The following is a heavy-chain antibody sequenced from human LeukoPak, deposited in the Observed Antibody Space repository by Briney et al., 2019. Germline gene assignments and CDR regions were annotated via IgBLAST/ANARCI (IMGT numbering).Heavy chain of an antibody. Sequence: GGSLRLSCAASGFTFSSYSMSWVRQAPGKGLEWVSYISSSSSTIYYADSVKGRFTISRDNAKNSLYLQMNSLRAEDTAVYYCAREGADYYGSGSYFFDYWGQGTLVTVSS. V-gene: IGHV3-48*01. D-gene: IGHD3-10*01. CDR1: GFTFSSYS. CDR3: AREGADYYGSGSYFFDY. J-gene: IGHJ4*02. CDR2: ISSSSSTI.